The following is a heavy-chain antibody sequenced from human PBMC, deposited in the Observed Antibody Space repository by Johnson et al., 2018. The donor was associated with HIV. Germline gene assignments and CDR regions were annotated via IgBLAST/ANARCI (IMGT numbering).Heavy chain of an antibody. J-gene: IGHJ3*02. CDR2: IYSGGST. D-gene: IGHD1-1*01. V-gene: IGHV3-66*01. CDR1: GFTVSSNY. Sequence: MLLVESGGGLVQPGGSLRLSCAASGFTVSSNYMSWVRQAPGKGLEWVSVIYSGGSTYYTDSVKGRFTISRDNARNSLDLQMHSLRVEDTAVYYCAREGYSGTYFSAFDIWGRGTLVTVSS. CDR3: AREGYSGTYFSAFDI.